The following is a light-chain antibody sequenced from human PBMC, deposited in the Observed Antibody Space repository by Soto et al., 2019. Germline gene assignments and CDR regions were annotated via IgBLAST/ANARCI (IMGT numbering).Light chain of an antibody. Sequence: EIVLTQSPGTLSLSPGERVTLSCRASQSVSSSYLAWYQQKPGEAARLLIYGASSRATGIPDRFSGSGSGTDFTLTISRLEPEDFTVYYCQQYGSSPTTFGQGTKVEIK. CDR1: QSVSSSY. J-gene: IGKJ1*01. V-gene: IGKV3-20*01. CDR3: QQYGSSPTT. CDR2: GAS.